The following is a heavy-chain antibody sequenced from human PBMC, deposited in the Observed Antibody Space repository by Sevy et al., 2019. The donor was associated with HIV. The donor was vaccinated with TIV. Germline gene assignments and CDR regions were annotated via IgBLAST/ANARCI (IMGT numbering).Heavy chain of an antibody. CDR2: ISSSSSYI. D-gene: IGHD3-16*02. V-gene: IGHV3-21*01. CDR1: GFTFSSYS. Sequence: GGSLRLSCAASGFTFSSYSMNWVRQAPGKGLEWVSSISSSSSYIYYADSVKGRFTISRDNAKNSLYLQMNSLRAEDTAVYYRARGVSYVWGSYRLPYYFDYWGQGTLVTVSS. J-gene: IGHJ4*02. CDR3: ARGVSYVWGSYRLPYYFDY.